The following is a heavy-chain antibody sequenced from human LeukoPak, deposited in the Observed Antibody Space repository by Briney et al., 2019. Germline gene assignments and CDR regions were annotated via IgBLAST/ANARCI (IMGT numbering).Heavy chain of an antibody. CDR2: IYYGSGST. CDR3: ARRTVVIGRDDY. D-gene: IGHD4-23*01. V-gene: IGHV4-39*01. CDR1: GDSITSSSYN. Sequence: SESLPLTCTVSGDSITSSSYNWGWIRQSPGKGLEWIGSIYYGSGSTYYNPSLKSRITISIDTSKNQFSLKLSSVTAADTAVYYCARRTVVIGRDDYWGQGTLVTVSS. J-gene: IGHJ4*02.